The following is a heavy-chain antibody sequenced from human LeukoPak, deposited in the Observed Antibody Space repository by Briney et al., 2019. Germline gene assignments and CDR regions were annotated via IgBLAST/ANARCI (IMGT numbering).Heavy chain of an antibody. D-gene: IGHD3-22*01. CDR3: AKERRVYDSSGYYDY. V-gene: IGHV3-23*01. J-gene: IGHJ4*02. Sequence: GRSLRLSCAASGFTFSSYGMHWVRQAPGKGLEWVSSISTSGGLSSVYYADSVKGRFTISRDNSKNTLYLQMNSLRAEDTAVYYCAKERRVYDSSGYYDYWGQGTLVTVSS. CDR1: GFTFSSYG. CDR2: ISTSGGLSSV.